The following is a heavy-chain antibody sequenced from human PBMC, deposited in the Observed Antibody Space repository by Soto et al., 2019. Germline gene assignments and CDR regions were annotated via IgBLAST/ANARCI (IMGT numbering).Heavy chain of an antibody. CDR2: TSPFFGTA. D-gene: IGHD6-19*01. CDR3: ARDAVPDVQHAAFAL. J-gene: IGHJ3*01. CDR1: GGTFSSYS. V-gene: IGHV1-69*13. Sequence: SVRGCRKASGGTFSSYSSCWVRQAPGQRLEWLGGTSPFFGTANYAQKFQGSVTITADESTSTAYMELSSLRSEDTAVSYCARDAVPDVQHAAFALWGHGTMVTASS.